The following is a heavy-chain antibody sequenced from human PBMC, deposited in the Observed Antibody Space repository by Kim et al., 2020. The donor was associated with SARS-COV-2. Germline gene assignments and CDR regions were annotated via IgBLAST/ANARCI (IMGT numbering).Heavy chain of an antibody. J-gene: IGHJ4*02. V-gene: IGHV3-23*01. Sequence: CADSGKGRFTIARDNSKNTLYRQMNSLRAEDTAVYYCAKDRDSSGYYYDYWGQGTLVTVSS. D-gene: IGHD3-22*01. CDR3: AKDRDSSGYYYDY.